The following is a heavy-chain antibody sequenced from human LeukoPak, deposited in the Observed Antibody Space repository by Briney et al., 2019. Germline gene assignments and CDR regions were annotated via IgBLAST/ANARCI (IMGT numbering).Heavy chain of an antibody. CDR3: ARTTKTGSGYDFWSGPLD. D-gene: IGHD3-3*01. Sequence: SGPTLVNPTQTLTLTCTFSGFSLSTSGMCVSWIRQPPGKALEWLALIDWDDDKYYSTSLKTRLPLSQAPSKNQVVLTITNMDPVDTATYYCARTTKTGSGYDFWSGPLDWGQGTLVTVSS. J-gene: IGHJ4*02. V-gene: IGHV2-70*01. CDR1: GFSLSTSGMC. CDR2: IDWDDDK.